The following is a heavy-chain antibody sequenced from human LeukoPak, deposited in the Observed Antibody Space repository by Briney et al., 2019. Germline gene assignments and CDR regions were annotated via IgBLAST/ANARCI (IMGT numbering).Heavy chain of an antibody. V-gene: IGHV3-30*18. Sequence: GGSLRLSCAASGFTFRSYGMHWVRQAPGKGLERVAVISYDGSNKYYADSVKGRFTISRDNSKNTLYLQMNSLRAEDTAVYYCAKGGSPTRLYYFDYWGQGTLVTVSS. D-gene: IGHD3-16*01. CDR2: ISYDGSNK. CDR3: AKGGSPTRLYYFDY. CDR1: GFTFRSYG. J-gene: IGHJ4*02.